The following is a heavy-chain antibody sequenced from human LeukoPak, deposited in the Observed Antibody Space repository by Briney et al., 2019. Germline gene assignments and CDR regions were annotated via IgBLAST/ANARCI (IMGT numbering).Heavy chain of an antibody. CDR1: GYTFTSYD. CDR2: MNPNSGNT. D-gene: IGHD2-8*01. CDR3: ARGPLYDSGGYYYYYYMDV. J-gene: IGHJ6*03. V-gene: IGHV1-8*03. Sequence: ASVKVSCKASGYTFTSYDINWVRQATGQGLEWMGRMNPNSGNTGYAQKFQGRVTITRNTSISTAYMELSSLRSEDTAVYYCARGPLYDSGGYYYYYYMDVWGKGTTVTVSS.